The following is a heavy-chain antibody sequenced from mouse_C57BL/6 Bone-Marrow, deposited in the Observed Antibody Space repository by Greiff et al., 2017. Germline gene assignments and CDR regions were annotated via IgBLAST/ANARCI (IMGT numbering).Heavy chain of an antibody. J-gene: IGHJ4*01. CDR2: ISSGGDYI. Sequence: EVKVEESGVGLVKPGGSLKLSCAASGFTFSSYAMSWVRQTPEKRLEWVAYISSGGDYIYYADTVKGRFTIARDNARNTLYLQMSSLKSEDTAMFYCTRDSYSNPMDYWGQGTSVTVSS. V-gene: IGHV5-9-1*02. CDR1: GFTFSSYA. CDR3: TRDSYSNPMDY. D-gene: IGHD2-5*01.